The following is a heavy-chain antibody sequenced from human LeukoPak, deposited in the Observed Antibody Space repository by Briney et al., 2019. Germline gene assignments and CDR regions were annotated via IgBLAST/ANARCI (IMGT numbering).Heavy chain of an antibody. Sequence: SETLSLTCNISGGFISRYYWSWIRQPPGKGLEWIGYVYFTGSTNYNPSLKSRLAISVDTSKNLLSLTLSSVTAADTAVYYCARGGAARLHFQNWGQGTLVTVSS. V-gene: IGHV4-59*01. CDR2: VYFTGST. D-gene: IGHD6-6*01. CDR3: ARGGAARLHFQN. CDR1: GGFISRYY. J-gene: IGHJ1*01.